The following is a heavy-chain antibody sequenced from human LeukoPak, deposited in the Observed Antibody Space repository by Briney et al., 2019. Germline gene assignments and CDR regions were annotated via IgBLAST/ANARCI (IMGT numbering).Heavy chain of an antibody. D-gene: IGHD4-17*01. CDR2: IYSGGST. V-gene: IGHV3-53*01. J-gene: IGHJ4*02. CDR3: ASVMYGDYPFDY. Sequence: PGGSLRLSCAASGFTVSSNYMSWVRQAPGKGLEWVSVIYSGGSTYYADSVKGRFTISRDNSKNTLYLQMNSLRAEDTAVYYCASVMYGDYPFDYWGQGTLVTVSS. CDR1: GFTVSSNY.